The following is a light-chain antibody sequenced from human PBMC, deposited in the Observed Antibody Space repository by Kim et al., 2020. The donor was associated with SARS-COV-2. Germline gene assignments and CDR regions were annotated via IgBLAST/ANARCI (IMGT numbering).Light chain of an antibody. CDR1: QSINSAY. CDR2: GAS. CDR3: QHYGDSLWT. J-gene: IGKJ1*01. Sequence: EIVLTQSPGTLSLSPGERATLSCRASQSINSAYLSWYQQTPGQAPRLLIYGASNRASGIPDRFSGSGSGTDFTLTISRLVPEDFALYYCQHYGDSLWTFGQGTKLEI. V-gene: IGKV3-20*01.